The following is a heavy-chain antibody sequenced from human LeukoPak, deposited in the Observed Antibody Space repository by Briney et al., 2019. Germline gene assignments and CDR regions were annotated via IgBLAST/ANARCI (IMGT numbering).Heavy chain of an antibody. Sequence: SETLSLTCSVSGGSISSYYWHWIRQPPGKGREWIGYLYYGGNTYYNPSLKSRVTMPVDTSKNQFSLKLSSVTAADTAVYFCARAAYCGGDCYYYFDYWGQGTLVTVSS. D-gene: IGHD2-21*02. CDR3: ARAAYCGGDCYYYFDY. CDR2: LYYGGNT. CDR1: GGSISSYY. V-gene: IGHV4-59*01. J-gene: IGHJ4*02.